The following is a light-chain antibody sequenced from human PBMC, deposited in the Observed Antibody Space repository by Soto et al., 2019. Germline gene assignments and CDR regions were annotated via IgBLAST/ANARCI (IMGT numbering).Light chain of an antibody. CDR2: DAS. Sequence: EIVLTHSPATLSLSPGERATLSFRASQSVSNHLAWYQQKPGQAPRLLIYDASTRATGIPARFSGSGSGTEFTLTISSLQSEDFATYYCQQSYSTPLTFGQGTRLEIK. CDR1: QSVSNH. J-gene: IGKJ5*01. V-gene: IGKV3-11*01. CDR3: QQSYSTPLT.